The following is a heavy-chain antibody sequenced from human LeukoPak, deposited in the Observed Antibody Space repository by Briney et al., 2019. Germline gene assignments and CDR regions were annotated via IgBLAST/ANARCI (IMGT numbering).Heavy chain of an antibody. V-gene: IGHV3-9*01. CDR3: AKETFTGGYDDY. CDR1: GFTFDDYA. J-gene: IGHJ4*02. Sequence: GGSLRLSCAASGFTFDDYAMHWVRQAPGKGLGWVSGISWNSGSIGYADSVKGRFTISRDNAKNSLYLQMNSLRAEDTALYYCAKETFTGGYDDYWGQGTLVTVSS. D-gene: IGHD2/OR15-2a*01. CDR2: ISWNSGSI.